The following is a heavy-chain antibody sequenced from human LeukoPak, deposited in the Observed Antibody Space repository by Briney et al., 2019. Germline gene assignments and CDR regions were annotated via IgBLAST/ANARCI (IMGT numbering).Heavy chain of an antibody. CDR3: ARGPEVLLWFGELQAGAFDI. V-gene: IGHV3-53*01. Sequence: PGGSLGLSCATSGFTVSSNYMSWVRQAPGKGLEWVSVIYSGGSTYYADSVKGRFTISRDNSKNTLYLQMNSLRAEDTAVYYCARGPEVLLWFGELQAGAFDIWGQGTMVTVSS. D-gene: IGHD3-10*01. CDR1: GFTVSSNY. CDR2: IYSGGST. J-gene: IGHJ3*02.